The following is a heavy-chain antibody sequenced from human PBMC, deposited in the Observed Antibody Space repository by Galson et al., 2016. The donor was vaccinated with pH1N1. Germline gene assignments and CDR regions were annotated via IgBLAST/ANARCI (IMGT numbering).Heavy chain of an antibody. D-gene: IGHD3-10*01. Sequence: SLRLSCAASGFPFSHYYMGWIRQAPGKGLEWISYISGSDTTIYYADSVGGRFTISRDNAQNSLYLHMNSLRAEDTAVYFCARDHFGWAFDVWGHGTMVTVSP. CDR3: ARDHFGWAFDV. CDR2: ISGSDTTI. V-gene: IGHV3-11*01. J-gene: IGHJ3*01. CDR1: GFPFSHYY.